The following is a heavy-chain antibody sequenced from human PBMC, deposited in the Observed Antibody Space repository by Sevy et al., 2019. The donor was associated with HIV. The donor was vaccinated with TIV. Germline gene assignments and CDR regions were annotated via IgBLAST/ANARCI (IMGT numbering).Heavy chain of an antibody. Sequence: GGSLRLSCVVSEFIFRASVMHWVRHAPGKGLECVALNSFDGTTNFNGDSMKGRFTVSRDNSKNTLYLQMNSLRDDDTALYYCAREGHSSGRAGIFNIWGPGTMVTVSS. CDR1: EFIFRASV. CDR3: AREGHSSGRAGIFNI. CDR2: NSFDGTTN. J-gene: IGHJ3*02. V-gene: IGHV3-30*04. D-gene: IGHD3-22*01.